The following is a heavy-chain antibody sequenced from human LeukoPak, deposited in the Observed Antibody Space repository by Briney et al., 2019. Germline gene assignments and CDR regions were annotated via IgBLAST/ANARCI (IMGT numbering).Heavy chain of an antibody. CDR3: ARDPPPTGRNWFDS. CDR1: GDSVSSNSAA. J-gene: IGHJ5*01. D-gene: IGHD1-26*01. Sequence: SQTLSLTCAISGDSVSSNSAAWNWIRQSPSRGLEWLGRTYYRSRRHNDYAVSVKGRITINPDTSKNQFSLQLNSVTPDETAIYYCARDPPPTGRNWFDSWGQGTLVTVSS. CDR2: TYYRSRRHN. V-gene: IGHV6-1*01.